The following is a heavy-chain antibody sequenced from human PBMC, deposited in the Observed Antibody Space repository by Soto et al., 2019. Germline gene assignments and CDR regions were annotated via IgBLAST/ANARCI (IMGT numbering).Heavy chain of an antibody. CDR3: ARLDYYYYYMDV. CDR1: GGKVCSSW. Sequence: TSSGEGCGGKVCSSWCWRVHQMPGKGLEWMGIIYPGDSDIRYSPSFQGQVTISADKSISTAYLQWSSLKASDTAMYYGARLDYYYYYMDVWGKGTTVTVSS. CDR2: IYPGDSDI. J-gene: IGHJ6*03. V-gene: IGHV5-51*07.